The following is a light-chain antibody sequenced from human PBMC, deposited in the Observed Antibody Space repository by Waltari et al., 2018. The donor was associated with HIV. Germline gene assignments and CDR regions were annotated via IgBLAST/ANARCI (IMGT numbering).Light chain of an antibody. CDR2: DVS. CDR1: SSDVGGYNY. V-gene: IGLV2-14*01. J-gene: IGLJ1*01. Sequence: QSALTQPASVSGSPGQSITISCTGTSSDVGGYNYVSWYQQHPGKAPKLMIYDVSKRPSVVSNRFSGSKSGNTASLTISGLQAEDEADYYCSSYTSSSTLFGTGTKVTVL. CDR3: SSYTSSSTL.